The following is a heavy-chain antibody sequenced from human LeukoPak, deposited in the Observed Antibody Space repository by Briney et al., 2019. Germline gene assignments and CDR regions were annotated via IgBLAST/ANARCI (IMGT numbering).Heavy chain of an antibody. V-gene: IGHV3-33*01. D-gene: IGHD6-13*01. CDR2: IWYDGSNK. Sequence: GRSLRLSCAASGFTFSSYGMHRVRQAPGKGLEWVAVIWYDGSNKYYADSVKGRFTISRDNSKNTLYLQMNSLRAEDTAVYYCARDFIAAAGDDYWGQGTLVTVSS. CDR1: GFTFSSYG. J-gene: IGHJ4*02. CDR3: ARDFIAAAGDDY.